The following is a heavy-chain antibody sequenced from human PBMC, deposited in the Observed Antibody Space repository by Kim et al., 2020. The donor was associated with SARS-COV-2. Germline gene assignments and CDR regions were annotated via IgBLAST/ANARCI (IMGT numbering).Heavy chain of an antibody. CDR3: AREVNDMSV. Sequence: GGSLRLSCAASGLTLSSSFMSWVRQAPGRGLDWVSVIHSSGTTYYADSVKGRFTISRDDSKNIMYLQMSSLRGEDTAVYYCAREVNDMSVWGQGTTVTVSS. CDR1: GLTLSSSF. CDR2: IHSSGTT. V-gene: IGHV3-53*01. J-gene: IGHJ6*02.